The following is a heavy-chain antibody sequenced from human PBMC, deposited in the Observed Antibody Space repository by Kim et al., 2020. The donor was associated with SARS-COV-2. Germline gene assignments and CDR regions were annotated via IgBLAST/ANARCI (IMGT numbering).Heavy chain of an antibody. V-gene: IGHV3-23*01. J-gene: IGHJ4*02. Sequence: GGSLRLSCAASGFTFTNYPMSWVRQAPGKGLFWVSGISISGGNTYYADSVKGRFTISRDNSKNTLSLEMNSLRAEDTAVYYCAKYGGGAAAGGAPFDYWGQGTLVTAAS. CDR2: ISISGGNT. CDR1: GFTFTNYP. CDR3: AKYGGGAAAGGAPFDY. D-gene: IGHD6-13*01.